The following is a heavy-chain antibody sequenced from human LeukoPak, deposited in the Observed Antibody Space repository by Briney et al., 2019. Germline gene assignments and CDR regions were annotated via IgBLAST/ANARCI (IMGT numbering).Heavy chain of an antibody. Sequence: LSLTCAVYGGSFSNYFWSWVRQPPGKGPEWVAVISYDGSNKYYADSVKGRFTISRDNSKNTLYLQMNSLRAEDTAVYYCARGHHIVVVPAALRWGQGTLVTVSS. CDR3: ARGHHIVVVPAALR. CDR1: GGSFSNYF. D-gene: IGHD2-2*01. V-gene: IGHV3-30*19. J-gene: IGHJ4*02. CDR2: ISYDGSNK.